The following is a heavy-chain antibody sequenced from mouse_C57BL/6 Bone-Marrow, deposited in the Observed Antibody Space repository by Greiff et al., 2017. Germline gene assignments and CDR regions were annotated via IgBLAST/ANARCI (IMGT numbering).Heavy chain of an antibody. CDR3: TTLSYGDFPFAY. Sequence: EVQLQQSGAELVRPGASVKLSCTASGFNIKDDYMHWVKQRPEQGLEWIGWIDPENGDTEYASKFQGKATITADTSSNTAYLQLSSLTSEDTAVYYCTTLSYGDFPFAYWGQGSLVTVSA. CDR2: IDPENGDT. D-gene: IGHD2-13*01. J-gene: IGHJ3*01. V-gene: IGHV14-4*01. CDR1: GFNIKDDY.